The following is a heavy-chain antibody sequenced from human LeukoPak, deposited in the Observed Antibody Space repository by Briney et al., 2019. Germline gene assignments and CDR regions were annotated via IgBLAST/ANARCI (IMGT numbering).Heavy chain of an antibody. CDR3: ARVGDIMATMYYFDF. Sequence: KPSETLSLTCTVSGGSISSYYWSWIRQPPGKGLEWIGYIYCTGSTNYNPSLKSRVTISVDTSKNQFSLKLSSVTAADTAVYYCARVGDIMATMYYFDFWGQGTLVTVSS. CDR2: IYCTGST. J-gene: IGHJ4*02. D-gene: IGHD5-12*01. V-gene: IGHV4-59*01. CDR1: GGSISSYY.